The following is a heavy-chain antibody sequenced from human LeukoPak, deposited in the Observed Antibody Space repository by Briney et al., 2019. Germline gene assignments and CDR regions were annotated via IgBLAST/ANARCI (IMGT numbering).Heavy chain of an antibody. Sequence: GGSLRLSCAASGFSFSNYAMHWVRQAPGKGLEWVGVISFDGTNKYYADSVKGRLTISRDNSENTLHLQMNSLRAEDTAVYFCVREVAVSGTENGAFNVWGPGTTVTVSS. CDR3: VREVAVSGTENGAFNV. V-gene: IGHV3-30-3*01. D-gene: IGHD6-19*01. J-gene: IGHJ6*02. CDR1: GFSFSNYA. CDR2: ISFDGTNK.